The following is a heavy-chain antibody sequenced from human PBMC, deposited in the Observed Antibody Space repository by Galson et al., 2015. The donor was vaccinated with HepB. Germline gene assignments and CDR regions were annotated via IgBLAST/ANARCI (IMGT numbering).Heavy chain of an antibody. V-gene: IGHV1-2*06. CDR3: ALNLATERGAFDV. Sequence: CKASGYTFTSFYIHWVRQAPGQSLEYMGRIDPRSGDTTYEQKFQGRVTMTRDSSISTADMELSRLTSDDTAVYYCALNLATERGAFDVWGQGTMVIISS. J-gene: IGHJ3*01. D-gene: IGHD1-14*01. CDR2: IDPRSGDT. CDR1: GYTFTSFY.